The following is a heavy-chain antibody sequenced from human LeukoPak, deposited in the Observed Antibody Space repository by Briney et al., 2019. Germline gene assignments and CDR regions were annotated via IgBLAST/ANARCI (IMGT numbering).Heavy chain of an antibody. V-gene: IGHV1-46*01. Sequence: ASVKVSCKASGYTFTSYYMHWVRQAPGQGLEWMGIINPSGGSTSYAQKFQGRVTMTRDMSTSTVYMELSSLRSEDTAVYYCARSGYDILTGYYPGDYWGQGTLVTVSS. J-gene: IGHJ4*02. D-gene: IGHD3-9*01. CDR1: GYTFTSYY. CDR2: INPSGGST. CDR3: ARSGYDILTGYYPGDY.